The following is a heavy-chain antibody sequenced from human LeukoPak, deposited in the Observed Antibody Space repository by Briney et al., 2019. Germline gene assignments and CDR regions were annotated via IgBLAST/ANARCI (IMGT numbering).Heavy chain of an antibody. CDR3: ARGFRYSCYAD. D-gene: IGHD5-12*01. CDR1: GFTLGDYG. CDR2: IRWNGGST. V-gene: IGHV3-20*04. J-gene: IGHJ4*02. Sequence: PGGSLRLSCAASGFTLGDYGMSWVRQPPGKGLEWVSGIRWNGGSTVYAESVEGRFTISRDNAKKCLHLQMNGLIAEDTALYYCARGFRYSCYADWSQGTLVTVSS.